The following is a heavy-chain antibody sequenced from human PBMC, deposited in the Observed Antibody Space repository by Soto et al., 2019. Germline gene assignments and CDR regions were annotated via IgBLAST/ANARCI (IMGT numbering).Heavy chain of an antibody. V-gene: IGHV2-5*01. J-gene: IGHJ4*02. CDR3: AHRLFGGKESYFNY. CDR2: IYSQDDK. Sequence: SGPTLVNPTQTRTLSCTFSWFSLSSCGVGVGRIRQPPGNALVWLALIYSQDDKLYRPYMKSMLTITKDTARNQEVLTMTNMDTVATATCYCAHRLFGGKESYFNYWGQGSLVTVSS. D-gene: IGHD2-15*01. CDR1: WFSLSSCGVG.